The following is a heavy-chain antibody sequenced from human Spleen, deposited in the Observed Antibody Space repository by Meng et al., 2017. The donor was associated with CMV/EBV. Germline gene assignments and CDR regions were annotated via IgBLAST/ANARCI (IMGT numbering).Heavy chain of an antibody. CDR1: GYTFTGYY. V-gene: IGHV1-2*02. J-gene: IGHJ4*02. D-gene: IGHD4-17*01. Sequence: KVSCKASGYTFTGYYLHWVRQAPGQGLEWMGWINPNGGATVYEHNFQGRVTLTTDTSISTAYMELSSLRSDDTAVYYCARQTSVTIDYWGQGTLVTVSS. CDR3: ARQTSVTIDY. CDR2: INPNGGAT.